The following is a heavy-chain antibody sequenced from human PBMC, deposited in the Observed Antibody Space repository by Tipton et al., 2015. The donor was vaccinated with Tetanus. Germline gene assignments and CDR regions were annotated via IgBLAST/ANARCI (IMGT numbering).Heavy chain of an antibody. CDR2: VYHSGAT. CDR3: ARANNDYPKKGPFDY. CDR1: GSSISRSSHY. V-gene: IGHV4-61*01. J-gene: IGHJ4*02. Sequence: LRLSCTVSGSSISRSSHYWTWIRQPPGKEPEWVGYVYHSGATNYHPSLKSRLAISADTSKNQFSLNLRSVITADTAVYYCARANNDYPKKGPFDYWGQGILVSVSS. D-gene: IGHD5-12*01.